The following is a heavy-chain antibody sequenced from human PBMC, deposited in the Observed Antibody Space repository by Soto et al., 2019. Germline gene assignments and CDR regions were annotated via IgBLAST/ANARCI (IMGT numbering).Heavy chain of an antibody. CDR3: ARGVGSGTYYNQYNWFDP. V-gene: IGHV1-18*01. J-gene: IGHJ5*02. CDR1: GYTFXNYG. D-gene: IGHD3-10*01. Sequence: GASVKVSCKASGYTFXNYGISWVRQAPGQGLEWMGWINTYNGNTNHAQKLQGRVTMTTDTSTSTAYMELRSLRSDDTAVYYCARGVGSGTYYNQYNWFDPWGQGTLVTVSS. CDR2: INTYNGNT.